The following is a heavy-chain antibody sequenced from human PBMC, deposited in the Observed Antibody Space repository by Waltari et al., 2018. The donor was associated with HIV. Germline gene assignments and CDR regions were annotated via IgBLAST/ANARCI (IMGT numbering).Heavy chain of an antibody. CDR1: GFTFSSYE. J-gene: IGHJ4*02. Sequence: EVQLVESGGGLVQPGGSLRLSCAASGFTFSSYEMNWVRQAPGKGLEWVSYISSSGSTIYDADSVKGRFTISRDNAKNSLYLQMNSLRAEDTAVYYCARAKNYYDSSGPCDYWGQGTLVTVSS. D-gene: IGHD3-22*01. CDR2: ISSSGSTI. CDR3: ARAKNYYDSSGPCDY. V-gene: IGHV3-48*03.